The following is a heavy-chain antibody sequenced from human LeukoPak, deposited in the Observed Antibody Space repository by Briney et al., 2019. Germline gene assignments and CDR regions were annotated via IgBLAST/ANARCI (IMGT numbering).Heavy chain of an antibody. V-gene: IGHV4-34*01. J-gene: IGHJ4*02. CDR1: GGSFSNYY. CDR2: IHPYGFT. D-gene: IGHD3-9*01. CDR3: SRGSDESKTGDS. Sequence: HSDTLSLTCAVSGGSFSNYYWRCIPEPPGKGLECIGEIHPYGFTNFNTSLKSRLSISVDTSKNQFYLKLASVTAADTAVYYCSRGSDESKTGDSWGQGSLVTVSS.